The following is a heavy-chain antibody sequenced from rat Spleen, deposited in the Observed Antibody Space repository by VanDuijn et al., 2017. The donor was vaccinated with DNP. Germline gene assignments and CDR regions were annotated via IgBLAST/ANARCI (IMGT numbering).Heavy chain of an antibody. CDR1: GFTFSNFP. V-gene: IGHV5-46*01. J-gene: IGHJ2*01. D-gene: IGHD1-7*01. CDR2: ISTSGGIT. Sequence: EVQLVESGGGLVQPGGSMKLSCAASGFTFSNFPMAWVRQAPTKSLEWVATISTSGGITYYRDSVKGRFTLSRDNAKNTQYLQMDSLRSEDTATYYCARHVYGYGAMDAWGQGVMVTVSS. CDR3: ARHVYGYGAMDA.